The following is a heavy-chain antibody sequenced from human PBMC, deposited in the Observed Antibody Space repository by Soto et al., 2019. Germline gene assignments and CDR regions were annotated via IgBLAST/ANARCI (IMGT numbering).Heavy chain of an antibody. Sequence: GGSLRLSCAASGFSVKRYWIHGVRQAPGKGLVWLSRFGGDENYTDYADSVRGRFTISRDIAKNTIYPQMNSLRAEDTAVYYCGKGKELGVVRYGLDAWGQGTTVTVSS. CDR1: GFSVKRYW. V-gene: IGHV3-74*01. J-gene: IGHJ6*02. CDR2: FGGDENYT. CDR3: GKGKELGVVRYGLDA. D-gene: IGHD3-3*01.